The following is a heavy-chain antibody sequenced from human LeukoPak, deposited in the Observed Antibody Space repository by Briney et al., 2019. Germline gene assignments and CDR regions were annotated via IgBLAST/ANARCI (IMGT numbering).Heavy chain of an antibody. Sequence: GGSLRLSCAASGFTFSSYAMSWVRQAPGKGLEWVAFIRYDGSNKYYADSVKGRFTISRDNSKNTLYLQMNSLRAEDTAVYYCAKEHRVVPAAKYFQHWGQGTLVTVSS. D-gene: IGHD2-2*01. J-gene: IGHJ1*01. CDR2: IRYDGSNK. CDR3: AKEHRVVPAAKYFQH. CDR1: GFTFSSYA. V-gene: IGHV3-30*02.